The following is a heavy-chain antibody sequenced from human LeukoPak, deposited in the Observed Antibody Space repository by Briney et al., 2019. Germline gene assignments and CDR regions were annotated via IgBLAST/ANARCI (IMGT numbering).Heavy chain of an antibody. D-gene: IGHD2-2*01. Sequence: ASVKVSCKASGYTFTGYYMHWVRQAPGRGLEWMGWINPNSGGTNYAQKFQGRVTMTRDTSISTAYMELSGLRSDDTAVYYCARAGSVVPAAMGALPDYWGQGTLVTVSS. CDR3: ARAGSVVPAAMGALPDY. CDR2: INPNSGGT. CDR1: GYTFTGYY. J-gene: IGHJ4*02. V-gene: IGHV1-2*02.